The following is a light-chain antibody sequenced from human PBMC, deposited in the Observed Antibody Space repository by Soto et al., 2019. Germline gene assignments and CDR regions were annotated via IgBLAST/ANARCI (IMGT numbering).Light chain of an antibody. CDR1: SSDVGGYNY. CDR3: SSYTSSSHP. J-gene: IGLJ1*01. Sequence: QSALTQPASVSGSPGQSITISCTETSSDVGGYNYVSWYQQHPGKAPKLMIYEVSNRPSGVSNRFSGSKSGNTASLTISGLQAEDEADYYCSSYTSSSHPFGTGTKVTVL. CDR2: EVS. V-gene: IGLV2-14*01.